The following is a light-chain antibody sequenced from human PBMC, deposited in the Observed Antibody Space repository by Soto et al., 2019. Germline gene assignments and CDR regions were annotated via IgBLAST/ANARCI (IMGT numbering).Light chain of an antibody. V-gene: IGLV2-23*02. J-gene: IGLJ1*01. CDR2: DVN. CDR3: CSYAGTSTYV. Sequence: QSVLTQPASVSGSPGQSITISCTGTSSDVGNYILVSWYQHHPGKAPKLMIYDVNKRPSGVSNRFSGSKSGNTASLTISGLQAEDEADYYCCSYAGTSTYVFGTGTKVTVL. CDR1: SSDVGNYIL.